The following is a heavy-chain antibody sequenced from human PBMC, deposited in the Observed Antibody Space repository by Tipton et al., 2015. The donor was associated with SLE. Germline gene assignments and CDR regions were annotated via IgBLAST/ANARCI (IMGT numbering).Heavy chain of an antibody. D-gene: IGHD4-17*01. CDR2: FNHGGST. V-gene: IGHV4-38-2*01. Sequence: TLSLTCSVSTYSTSSGYYWGWIRQPPGKGLENIGTFNHGGSTHYNPSLKSRVTISVDTPKMQFSLRLTSVTAADTAVYYCTRPLRSPVWYFDLWGRGTLVTVSS. CDR3: TRPLRSPVWYFDL. J-gene: IGHJ2*01. CDR1: TYSTSSGYY.